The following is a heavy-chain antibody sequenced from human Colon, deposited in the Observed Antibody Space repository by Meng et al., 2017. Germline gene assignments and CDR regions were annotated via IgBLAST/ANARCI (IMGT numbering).Heavy chain of an antibody. CDR1: GFTFSRFG. V-gene: IGHV3-30*02. Sequence: GGSLRLSCAASGFTFSRFGMHWVRQAPGKGLEWVAIIRFDGSIKYYADSVKGRFTISRDNSKNTLYLQMSSLRVEDTAVYYCAREGYDSNWFFDPWGQGTLVTVSS. D-gene: IGHD4-11*01. CDR3: AREGYDSNWFFDP. CDR2: IRFDGSIK. J-gene: IGHJ5*02.